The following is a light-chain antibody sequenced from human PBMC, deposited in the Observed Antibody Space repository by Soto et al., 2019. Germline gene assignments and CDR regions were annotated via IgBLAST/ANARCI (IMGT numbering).Light chain of an antibody. CDR3: QQYNNWPPVT. CDR1: QSISRW. Sequence: DIQMTQSPSSLSASVGDRVTITCWASQSISRWLAWYQQKPGKAPKLLIYDASSLESGVPSRFSGSGSGTEFTLTISSLQSEDFAVYFCQQYNNWPPVTFGPGTKVDIK. J-gene: IGKJ3*01. CDR2: DAS. V-gene: IGKV1-5*01.